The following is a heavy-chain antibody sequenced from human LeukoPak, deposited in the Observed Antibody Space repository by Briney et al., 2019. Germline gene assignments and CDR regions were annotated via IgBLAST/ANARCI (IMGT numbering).Heavy chain of an antibody. J-gene: IGHJ6*03. CDR1: GFTFSSYG. CDR3: AKEGSDRYYYYYMDV. D-gene: IGHD6-19*01. CDR2: IRYDGSNK. Sequence: PGGSLRLSCAASGFTFSSYGMHWVRQAPGKGLEWVAFIRYDGSNKYYADSVKGRFTISRDNSKNTLYLQMNSLRAEDTAVYYCAKEGSDRYYYYYMDVWGKGTTVTISS. V-gene: IGHV3-30*02.